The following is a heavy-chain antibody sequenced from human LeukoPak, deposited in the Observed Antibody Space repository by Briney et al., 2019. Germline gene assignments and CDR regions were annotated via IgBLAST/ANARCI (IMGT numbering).Heavy chain of an antibody. V-gene: IGHV3-23*01. J-gene: IGHJ4*02. CDR1: GFTFSNYA. CDR2: ICGGGST. D-gene: IGHD3-10*01. Sequence: GGSLRLSCAASGFTFSNYAMSWVRQAPGKGLEWVSTICGGGSTYYADSVKGRFTISRDNSKNTLYLQMNSLRAEDTAVYYRASKTSPSMVRGPPYYFDYWGQGTLVTVSS. CDR3: ASKTSPSMVRGPPYYFDY.